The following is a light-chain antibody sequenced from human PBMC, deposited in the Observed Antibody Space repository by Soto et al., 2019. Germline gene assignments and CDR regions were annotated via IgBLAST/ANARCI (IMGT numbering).Light chain of an antibody. Sequence: EIVMTQSPATLSVSPLERSTLSCRASQTVGTYLAWYQQRPGQAPRLLIYGASTRATGVPARFSGSGSGTEFTLTISSLQSEDFALYYCLQYDNWPPWTFGQGTKVDIK. CDR1: QTVGTY. J-gene: IGKJ1*01. V-gene: IGKV3-15*01. CDR3: LQYDNWPPWT. CDR2: GAS.